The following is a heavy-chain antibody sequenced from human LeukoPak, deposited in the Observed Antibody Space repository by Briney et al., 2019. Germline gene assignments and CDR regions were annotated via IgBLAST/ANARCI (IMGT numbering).Heavy chain of an antibody. CDR1: GYTFTTYG. V-gene: IGHV1-18*01. D-gene: IGHD5-18*01. Sequence: GASVKVSCKASGYTFTTYGISWVRQAPGQGLEWMGWISAYNANINYAQKLQGRVTMTTDTSTSTAYMELRSLRSDDTAVYYCARDTRGYVSQTFDIWGQGTMVTVSS. J-gene: IGHJ3*02. CDR3: ARDTRGYVSQTFDI. CDR2: ISAYNANI.